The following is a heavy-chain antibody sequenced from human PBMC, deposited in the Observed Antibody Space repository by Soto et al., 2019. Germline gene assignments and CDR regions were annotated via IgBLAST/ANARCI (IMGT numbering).Heavy chain of an antibody. Sequence: QVQLVQSGAEEKKPGASVKVSCKASGYPFTGYARHWLPQAPGKRLEWMGWINAGNGNTKYSQKFQGRVTITRDTSASTAYMELSSLRSEDTAVYYCARAVAVPADFDYWGQGTLVTVSS. V-gene: IGHV1-3*05. CDR3: ARAVAVPADFDY. CDR2: INAGNGNT. D-gene: IGHD6-19*01. CDR1: GYPFTGYA. J-gene: IGHJ4*02.